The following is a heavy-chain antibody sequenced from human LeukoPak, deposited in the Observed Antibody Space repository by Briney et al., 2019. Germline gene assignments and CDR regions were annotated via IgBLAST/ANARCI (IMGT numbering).Heavy chain of an antibody. D-gene: IGHD2-15*01. CDR2: INPSGTGT. CDR3: ARAEDIVVVVAATTLDY. Sequence: ASVKVSCKASGYTITNNYMHWVRQAPGQGLEWMGVINPSGTGTSYAQKFQGRITMSRDTSTSTVYMELSSLRSEDTAVYYCARAEDIVVVVAATTLDYWGQGTLVTVSS. CDR1: GYTITNNY. J-gene: IGHJ4*02. V-gene: IGHV1-46*01.